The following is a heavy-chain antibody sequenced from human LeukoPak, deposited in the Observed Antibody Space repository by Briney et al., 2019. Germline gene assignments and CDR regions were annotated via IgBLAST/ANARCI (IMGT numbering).Heavy chain of an antibody. D-gene: IGHD1-7*01. V-gene: IGHV3-33*01. CDR3: ARELELRAFDY. CDR1: GFTFSSYG. CDR2: IWYDGSNK. Sequence: GGSLRLSCAASGFTFSSYGMHWVRQAPGKGLEWVAVIWYDGSNKYYADSVKGRFTISRDNSKNTLYLQMNSLRAEDTAVYYCARELELRAFDYWGQGTLVTVSS. J-gene: IGHJ4*02.